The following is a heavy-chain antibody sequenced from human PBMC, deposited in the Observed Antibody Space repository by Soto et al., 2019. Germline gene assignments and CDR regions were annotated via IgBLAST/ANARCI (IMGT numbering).Heavy chain of an antibody. CDR2: IYSGGST. CDR3: ARSGYSSSWYYYYGMDV. V-gene: IGHV3-66*01. D-gene: IGHD6-13*01. J-gene: IGHJ6*02. CDR1: GFTVSSNY. Sequence: GGSLRLSCAASGFTVSSNYMSWVRQAPGKGLEWVSVIYSGGSTYYADSVKGRFTISRDNSKNTLYLQMNSLRAEDTAVYYSARSGYSSSWYYYYGMDVWGQGTTVTVSS.